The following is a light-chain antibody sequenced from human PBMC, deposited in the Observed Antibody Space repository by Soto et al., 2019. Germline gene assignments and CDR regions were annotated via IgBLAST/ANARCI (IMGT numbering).Light chain of an antibody. CDR2: GAS. Sequence: EVVLTQSPGTLSLSPGERATLSCRASQTVSGNLLAWYQQKRGQTPRLLIYGASGRASGIPDRFSGSASGTDCTLTISRLEPDDFAVYFCQQYAHSPWTFGQGTKVDIK. CDR1: QTVSGNL. CDR3: QQYAHSPWT. J-gene: IGKJ1*01. V-gene: IGKV3-20*01.